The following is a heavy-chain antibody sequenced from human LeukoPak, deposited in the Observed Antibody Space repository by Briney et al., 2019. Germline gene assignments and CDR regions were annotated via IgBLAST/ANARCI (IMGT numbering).Heavy chain of an antibody. V-gene: IGHV1-69*13. J-gene: IGHJ4*02. D-gene: IGHD2-2*01. CDR3: ARAPFKDIVVVPAANVGLDY. CDR1: GGTFSSYA. Sequence: ASVEVSCKASGGTFSSYAISWVRQAPGQGLEWMGGIIPIFGTANYAQKFQGRVTITADESTSTAYMELSSLRSEDTAVYYCARAPFKDIVVVPAANVGLDYWGQGTLVTVSS. CDR2: IIPIFGTA.